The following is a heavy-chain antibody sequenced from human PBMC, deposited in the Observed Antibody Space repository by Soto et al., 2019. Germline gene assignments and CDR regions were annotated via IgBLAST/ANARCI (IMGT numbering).Heavy chain of an antibody. V-gene: IGHV5-51*01. CDR1: GYRFTRYW. Sequence: PWYSLKLSGNVSGYRFTRYWIGLVRQMPGKGLEWMGIIYPGDSDTRYSPSFQGQVTISADKSISTDYLQWSSLKASDTAMYYGARPRSYYYYGMDCWCQGTTLTVSS. CDR2: IYPGDSDT. J-gene: IGHJ6*02. CDR3: ARPRSYYYYGMDC.